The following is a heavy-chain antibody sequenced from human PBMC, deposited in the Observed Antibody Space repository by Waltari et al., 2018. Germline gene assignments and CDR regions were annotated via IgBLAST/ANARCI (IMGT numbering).Heavy chain of an antibody. CDR2: ISYDGTQK. CDR3: AKSNLIQDYFYYYAMDV. CDR1: GFIFTNYG. D-gene: IGHD5-18*01. Sequence: QEQLVESGGGMVQPGRSLRLSCEASGFIFTNYGLHWVRQAPGTGLEWVAVISYDGTQKFFADSVKGRFTISRDNSKHILYLQMDDLRTEDTAVYYCAKSNLIQDYFYYYAMDVWGQGTTVTVSS. J-gene: IGHJ6*02. V-gene: IGHV3-30*18.